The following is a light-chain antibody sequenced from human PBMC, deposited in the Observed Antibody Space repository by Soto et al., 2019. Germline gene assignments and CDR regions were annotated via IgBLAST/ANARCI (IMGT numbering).Light chain of an antibody. Sequence: DIQMTQSPSSLSASVGDRVTIPCRASQGISNYLAWYQQKPGKVPKLLIYAASTLQSGVPSRFSGSGSGTDFTLTISSLQPEDVATYYCQKYNSAPQTFGGGTKVDIK. CDR2: AAS. J-gene: IGKJ4*01. CDR1: QGISNY. V-gene: IGKV1-27*01. CDR3: QKYNSAPQT.